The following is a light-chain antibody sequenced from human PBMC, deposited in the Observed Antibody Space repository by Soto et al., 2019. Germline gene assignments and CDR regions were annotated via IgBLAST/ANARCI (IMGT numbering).Light chain of an antibody. CDR1: SSDVGSYDY. V-gene: IGLV2-8*01. CDR3: ISYAGSSNV. CDR2: EVS. J-gene: IGLJ1*01. Sequence: QSVLTQPPSAAGSPGQSVTISCTGTSSDVGSYDYVSWYQQHPGKAPKLMIYEVSKRPSGVPDRFSGSKSGNTASLTVSGLQAEDEADYYCISYAGSSNVFGTGTNLTVL.